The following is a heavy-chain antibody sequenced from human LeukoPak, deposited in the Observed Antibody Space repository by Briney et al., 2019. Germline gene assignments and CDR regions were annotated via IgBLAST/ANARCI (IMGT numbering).Heavy chain of an antibody. Sequence: GASVKVSCKASGGTFSSYAISWVRQAPGQGLEWMGWISAYNGNTNYAQKLQGRVTMTTDTSTSTAYMELSSLRSEDTAVYYCARERGDITMIPEGGRGFDPWGQGTLVTVSS. J-gene: IGHJ5*02. CDR2: ISAYNGNT. CDR3: ARERGDITMIPEGGRGFDP. CDR1: GGTFSSYA. D-gene: IGHD3-22*01. V-gene: IGHV1-18*01.